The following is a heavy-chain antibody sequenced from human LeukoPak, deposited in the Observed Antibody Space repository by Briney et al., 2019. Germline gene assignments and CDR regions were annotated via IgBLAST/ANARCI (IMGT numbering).Heavy chain of an antibody. D-gene: IGHD1-26*01. Sequence: GGSLRLSCAASGFTFSSYAMHWVRQAPGKGLEWVAVIPYDGSNKYYADSVKGRFTISRDNSKNTLYLQMNSLRAEDTAVYYCARGLRQATATAFDYWGQGTLVTVSS. V-gene: IGHV3-30-3*01. J-gene: IGHJ4*02. CDR2: IPYDGSNK. CDR3: ARGLRQATATAFDY. CDR1: GFTFSSYA.